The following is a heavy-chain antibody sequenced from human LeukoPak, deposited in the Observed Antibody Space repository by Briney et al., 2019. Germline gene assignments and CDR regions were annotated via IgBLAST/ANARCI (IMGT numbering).Heavy chain of an antibody. J-gene: IGHJ4*02. Sequence: ASVKVSCKASRYTFTDYYIHWVRQPPGQGLEWMGWINPNSGATNYAQKFQGRVTMTKDTSISTGYMELSRLRSDDTAVYYCARIRGGNNYHFDYWGQGTLVTVFS. CDR2: INPNSGAT. CDR1: RYTFTDYY. V-gene: IGHV1-2*02. CDR3: ARIRGGNNYHFDY. D-gene: IGHD1-26*01.